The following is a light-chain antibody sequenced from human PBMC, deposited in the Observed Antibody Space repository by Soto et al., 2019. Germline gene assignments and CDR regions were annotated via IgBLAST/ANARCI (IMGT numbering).Light chain of an antibody. V-gene: IGKV1-39*01. CDR3: HQSSSLPYT. CDR2: AAS. J-gene: IGKJ2*01. CDR1: QSVGSL. Sequence: DIQMTQSPSSLSASVGDRVTITCRASQSVGSLLNWFQQKPGQAPNLLIYAASTLQSGAPSRFSGSGAGTDFTLIISSLQPEDFATYYCHQSSSLPYTFGQGTKVEI.